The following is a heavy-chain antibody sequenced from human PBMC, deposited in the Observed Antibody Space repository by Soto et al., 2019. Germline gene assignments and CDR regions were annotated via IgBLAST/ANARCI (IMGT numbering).Heavy chain of an antibody. CDR2: INPSGGST. CDR3: ARDRTIKGSYCYYGMDV. Sequence: QVQLVQSGAEVKKPGASVKVSCKASGYTFTSYYMHWVRQAPGQGLEWMGIINPSGGSTSYAQKSQGRVTLTRDTSTSTVSMELSSLRSEDTAVYYCARDRTIKGSYCYYGMDVWGQGTTVTVSS. V-gene: IGHV1-46*01. J-gene: IGHJ6*02. D-gene: IGHD2-8*01. CDR1: GYTFTSYY.